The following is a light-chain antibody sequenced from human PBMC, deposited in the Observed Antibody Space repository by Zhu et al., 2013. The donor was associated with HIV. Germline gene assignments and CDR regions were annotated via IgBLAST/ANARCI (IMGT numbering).Light chain of an antibody. CDR3: QQYSSDSRS. CDR2: GIS. Sequence: DIXMTQSPSTLSASVGDTVTITCRASQDVSRWVAWYQQKPGRAPDLLIYGISNLAGGVSSRFSGSGSGTVFSLTINKLQPEDFAVYYCQQYSSDSRSFAQGTRVDVK. J-gene: IGKJ1*01. CDR1: QDVSRW. V-gene: IGKV1-5*01.